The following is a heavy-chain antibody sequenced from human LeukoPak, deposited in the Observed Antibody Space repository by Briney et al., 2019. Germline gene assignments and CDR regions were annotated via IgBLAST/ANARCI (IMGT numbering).Heavy chain of an antibody. CDR2: ISSSSSTI. J-gene: IGHJ4*02. V-gene: IGHV3-48*01. D-gene: IGHD4-17*01. Sequence: PGGSLRLSCAASGFTFSSYSMNWVRQAPGKGLEWVSYISSSSSTIYYADSVKGRFTISRDNAKNSLYLQMNSLRAEDTAVYYCARGPKALYGDYDYWGQGTLVTVSS. CDR1: GFTFSSYS. CDR3: ARGPKALYGDYDY.